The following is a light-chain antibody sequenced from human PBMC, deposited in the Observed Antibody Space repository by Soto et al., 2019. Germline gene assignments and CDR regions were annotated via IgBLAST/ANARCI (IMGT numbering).Light chain of an antibody. Sequence: DIQMTQSPSSLSASVGDRVTITCQASQEISNYLNWYQQKPGKAPKLLIYDASNLQPGVPLSFSGSGFGTDFTLTISNLQPEDIATYSCQQYENLPLTFGGPTNVKIE. CDR3: QQYENLPLT. CDR2: DAS. CDR1: QEISNY. J-gene: IGKJ4*01. V-gene: IGKV1-33*01.